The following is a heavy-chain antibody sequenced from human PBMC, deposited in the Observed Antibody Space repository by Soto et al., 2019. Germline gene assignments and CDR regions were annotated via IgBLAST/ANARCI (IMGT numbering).Heavy chain of an antibody. J-gene: IGHJ4*02. CDR2: IIPILGIA. Sequence: QVQLVQSGAAVKKPGSSVKVSCKASGGTFSSYTISWVRQAPGQGLEWRGRIIPILGIANYAQKFQGRVTITADKSTSTAYMELSSLRSEDTAVYYCARESGDYNFDYWGQGTLVTVSS. CDR1: GGTFSSYT. V-gene: IGHV1-69*08. D-gene: IGHD4-17*01. CDR3: ARESGDYNFDY.